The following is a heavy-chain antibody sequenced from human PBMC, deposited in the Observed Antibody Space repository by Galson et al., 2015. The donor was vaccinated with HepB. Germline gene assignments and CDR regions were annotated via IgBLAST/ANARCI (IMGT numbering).Heavy chain of an antibody. CDR2: ISYDGSNK. CDR3: ARDALDSSWGYYYYYMDV. J-gene: IGHJ6*03. Sequence: SLRLSCAASGFTFSSYAMHWVRQAPGKGLEWVAVISYDGSNKYYADSVKGRFAISRDNSKNTLYLQMNSLRAEDTAVYYCARDALDSSWGYYYYYMDVWGKGTTVTVSS. CDR1: GFTFSSYA. D-gene: IGHD6-13*01. V-gene: IGHV3-30*09.